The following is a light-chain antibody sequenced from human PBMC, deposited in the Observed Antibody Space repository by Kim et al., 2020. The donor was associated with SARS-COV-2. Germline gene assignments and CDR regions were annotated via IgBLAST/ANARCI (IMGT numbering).Light chain of an antibody. Sequence: LSASVGDRVTITCRASHSINNYLAWYQHKLGEAPKLLIYRASTVESGVSSRFSGSGSGTEFTLTINSLQPDDFATYYCQNYNTWTFGQGTKVDIK. CDR2: RAS. V-gene: IGKV1-5*03. CDR3: QNYNTWT. J-gene: IGKJ1*01. CDR1: HSINNY.